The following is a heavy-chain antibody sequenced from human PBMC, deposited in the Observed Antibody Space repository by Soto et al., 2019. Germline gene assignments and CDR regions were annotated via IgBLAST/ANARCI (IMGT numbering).Heavy chain of an antibody. Sequence: PSETLSLTCAVYGYSIIRIYRWSWVRQPPGKGLEWIARIYHSETPYYTPSLRSRVTMSVDKSKNQFSLRLSSVTAADTAVYFFVRNNDYCFDYWGQGTVVTVSS. CDR2: IYHSETP. V-gene: IGHV4-4*02. D-gene: IGHD3-16*01. CDR1: GYSIIRIYR. J-gene: IGHJ4*02. CDR3: VRNNDYCFDY.